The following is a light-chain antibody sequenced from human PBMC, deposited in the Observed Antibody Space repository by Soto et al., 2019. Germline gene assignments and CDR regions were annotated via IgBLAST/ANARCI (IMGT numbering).Light chain of an antibody. V-gene: IGKV3-20*01. Sequence: ETVLTQSPGSLSLSPGKRATLSCRARQSFSSGYLAWYQQKPGQAPRLLIYGASSWATGIPDRFSGSGSGTDFTLTISRLEPEDFAVYYCQQCGTSLLFTFGPGTKVDI. CDR3: QQCGTSLLFT. CDR2: GAS. J-gene: IGKJ3*01. CDR1: QSFSSGY.